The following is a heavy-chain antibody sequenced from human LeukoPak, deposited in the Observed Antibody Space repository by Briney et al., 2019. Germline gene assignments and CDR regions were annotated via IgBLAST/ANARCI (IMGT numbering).Heavy chain of an antibody. CDR2: IYYSGST. D-gene: IGHD4-17*01. Sequence: PSETLSLTCTVSGGSISSTSFYWGWIRQPPGKGLEWIATIYYSGSTYYNPSLKSRVTISVDTSKNQVSLKLSSVTAADTAVYYCARTYGDYSFAFDYWGQGTLVTVSS. J-gene: IGHJ4*02. CDR1: GGSISSTSFY. V-gene: IGHV4-39*07. CDR3: ARTYGDYSFAFDY.